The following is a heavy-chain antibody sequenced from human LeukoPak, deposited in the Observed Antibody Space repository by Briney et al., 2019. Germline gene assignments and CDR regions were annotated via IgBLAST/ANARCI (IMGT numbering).Heavy chain of an antibody. V-gene: IGHV3-11*06. CDR2: ISSSSSYT. J-gene: IGHJ4*02. D-gene: IGHD2-15*01. CDR1: GFTFSDYY. Sequence: PGGSLRLSCAASGFTFSDYYMSWIRQAPGKGLEWVSYISSSSSYTNYADSVKGRFTISRDNAKNSLYLQMNSLRAEDTAVYYCAKAGCSGGSCYVYFDYWGQGTLVTVSS. CDR3: AKAGCSGGSCYVYFDY.